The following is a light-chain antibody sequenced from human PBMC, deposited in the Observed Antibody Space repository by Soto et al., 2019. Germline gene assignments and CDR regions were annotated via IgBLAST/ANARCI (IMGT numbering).Light chain of an antibody. CDR2: EVT. J-gene: IGLJ1*01. CDR1: SSDVGGYDS. CDR3: SSYTGGTPSSV. V-gene: IGLV2-8*01. Sequence: SVPTQPPSASGSPGQSGTVSFTGTSSDVGGYDSVSWYQQHPGKAPKLMMYEVTIRPSGVSDRFSGSKSANTASLTVSGLQAENEADYYCSSYTGGTPSSVFGSGPKAPVL.